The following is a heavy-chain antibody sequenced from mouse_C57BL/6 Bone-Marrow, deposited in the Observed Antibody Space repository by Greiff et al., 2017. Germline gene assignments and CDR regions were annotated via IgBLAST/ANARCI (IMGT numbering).Heavy chain of an antibody. CDR2: INPNNGGT. CDR3: ARAYALDY. D-gene: IGHD2-12*01. CDR1: GYTFTDYN. V-gene: IGHV1-18*01. Sequence: EVQLQQSGPELVKPGASVKIPCKASGYTFTDYNMDWVKQSHGKSLEWIGDINPNNGGTIYNQKFKGKATLTVDKSSSTAYMGLRSLTSEDTAVYYCARAYALDYWGQGTTLTVSS. J-gene: IGHJ2*01.